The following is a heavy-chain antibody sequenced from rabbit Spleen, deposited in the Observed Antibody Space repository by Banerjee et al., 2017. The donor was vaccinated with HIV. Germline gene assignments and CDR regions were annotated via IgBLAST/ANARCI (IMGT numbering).Heavy chain of an antibody. Sequence: QSLEESGGGLVQPEGSLTPTCTASGFSFSSSYYMCWVRQAPGKGLEWIGCIGIGSGSSYYTSWVNGRFSISKTSTTVTLQMTSLTAADTATYFCARDTSSSFSSYGMDLWGQGTLVTVS. V-gene: IGHV1S40*01. D-gene: IGHD1-1*01. J-gene: IGHJ6*01. CDR3: ARDTSSSFSSYGMDL. CDR1: GFSFSSSYY. CDR2: IGIGSGSS.